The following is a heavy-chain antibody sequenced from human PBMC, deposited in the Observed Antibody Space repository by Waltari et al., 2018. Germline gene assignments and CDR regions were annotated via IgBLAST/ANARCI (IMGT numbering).Heavy chain of an antibody. Sequence: EVQLVQSGAEVKKPGESLKISCKGSGYSFTSYWIGWVRQTRGKVLEWMGIIYPGDSVTRYSPSFQGQVTISADKSISTAYLQWSSLKASDTAMYYCARLIAVAYDAFDIWGQGTMVTVSS. CDR1: GYSFTSYW. V-gene: IGHV5-51*01. D-gene: IGHD6-19*01. J-gene: IGHJ3*02. CDR2: IYPGDSVT. CDR3: ARLIAVAYDAFDI.